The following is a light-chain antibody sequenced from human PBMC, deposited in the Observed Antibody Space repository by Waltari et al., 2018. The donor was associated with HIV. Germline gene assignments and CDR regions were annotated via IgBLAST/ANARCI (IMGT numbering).Light chain of an antibody. Sequence: QSALTQPPSASGSPGQSVTISCTGTSSDVGGYNYVSWYQQHPGKAPQLMIYEVSQRPSGVPKRFSGSKSGNTASLTVSGLQTEDEANYYCSSYAGSNNWVFGGGTNLTVL. CDR1: SSDVGGYNY. V-gene: IGLV2-8*01. CDR2: EVS. CDR3: SSYAGSNNWV. J-gene: IGLJ3*02.